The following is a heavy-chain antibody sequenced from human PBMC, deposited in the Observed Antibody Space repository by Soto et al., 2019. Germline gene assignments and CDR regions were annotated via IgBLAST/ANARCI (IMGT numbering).Heavy chain of an antibody. Sequence: PWETLSLTCVVSGVSISTSNWWSWVRQSPGKGLEWIGEIYHSGSTNYNPSLKSRVTISVDKSKNQFSLNLNSVIAADSAMYYCTLKRYCSTTSCYSFDYWGQGTLVTVSS. V-gene: IGHV4-4*02. CDR2: IYHSGST. J-gene: IGHJ4*02. CDR3: TLKRYCSTTSCYSFDY. CDR1: GVSISTSNW. D-gene: IGHD2-2*01.